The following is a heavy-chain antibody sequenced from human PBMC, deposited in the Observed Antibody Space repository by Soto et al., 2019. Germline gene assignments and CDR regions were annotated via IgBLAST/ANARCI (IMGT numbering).Heavy chain of an antibody. D-gene: IGHD3-10*01. Sequence: GGSLRLSCAASGFTFSNAWMSWVRQAPGKGLEWVGRIKSKTDGGTKDYAAPVKGRFTMSRDDSKNTLYVQMNSLKTEDTAVYYCTTLGDGSGSLDSPDYYYYYMDVWGKGTTVTVSS. J-gene: IGHJ6*03. CDR2: IKSKTDGGTK. V-gene: IGHV3-15*01. CDR3: TTLGDGSGSLDSPDYYYYYMDV. CDR1: GFTFSNAW.